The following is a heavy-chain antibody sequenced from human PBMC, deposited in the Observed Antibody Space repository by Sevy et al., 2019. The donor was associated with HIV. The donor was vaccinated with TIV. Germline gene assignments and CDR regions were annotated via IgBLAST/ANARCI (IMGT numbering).Heavy chain of an antibody. V-gene: IGHV1-18*01. Sequence: ASVKVSCKASGYTFTSYRITWVRQPPGQGLECMGWVSPHNGDTNYVQKFQGRVTMTTDTSTSTAYMELRSLRSDDTAVYYCARAYCTGGRCHSLAYWGQGSLVTVSS. CDR3: ARAYCTGGRCHSLAY. CDR2: VSPHNGDT. J-gene: IGHJ4*02. D-gene: IGHD2-15*01. CDR1: GYTFTSYR.